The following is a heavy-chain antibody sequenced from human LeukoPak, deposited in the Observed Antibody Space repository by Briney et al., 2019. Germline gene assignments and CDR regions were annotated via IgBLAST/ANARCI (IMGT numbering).Heavy chain of an antibody. J-gene: IGHJ4*02. CDR3: ASSCERGVDCFVPFYY. CDR2: INHSGST. V-gene: IGHV4-34*01. Sequence: SETLSLTCAVYGGSFSGYYWSWIRQPPGKGLEWIGEINHSGSTNYNPSLKSRVTISVDTSKNQFSLKLSSVTAADTAVYYCASSCERGVDCFVPFYYWGQGTLVTVSS. D-gene: IGHD2-21*02. CDR1: GGSFSGYY.